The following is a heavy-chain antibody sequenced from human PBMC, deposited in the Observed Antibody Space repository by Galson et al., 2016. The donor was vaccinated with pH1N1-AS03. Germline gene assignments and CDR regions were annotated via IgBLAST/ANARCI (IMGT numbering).Heavy chain of an antibody. D-gene: IGHD5-24*01. Sequence: SLRLSCAASGFTFSNYWMHWVRQVPGKGLVWVSRIHSDGSSTTYADSVKGRFTISRDKAKNTLYLQMNSLRAEDTAVYYCAREVEDGYFFDYWGQGTLVTVS. CDR1: GFTFSNYW. V-gene: IGHV3-74*03. J-gene: IGHJ4*02. CDR2: IHSDGSST. CDR3: AREVEDGYFFDY.